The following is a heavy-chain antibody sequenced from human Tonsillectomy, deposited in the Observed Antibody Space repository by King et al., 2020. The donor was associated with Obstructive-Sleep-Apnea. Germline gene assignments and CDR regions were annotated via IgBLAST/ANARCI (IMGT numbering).Heavy chain of an antibody. V-gene: IGHV3-21*01. CDR3: ARDKDSSGWYYYYYGMDV. CDR2: ISSSSSYI. D-gene: IGHD6-19*01. J-gene: IGHJ6*02. CDR1: GFTFSSYS. Sequence: VQLVESGGGLVKPGGSLRLSCAASGFTFSSYSMNWVRQAPGKGLEWVSSISSSSSYIYYADSLKGRFTISSDNAKNSLYLQMNSLGAEDTAVDYCARDKDSSGWYYYYYGMDVWGQGTTVTVSS.